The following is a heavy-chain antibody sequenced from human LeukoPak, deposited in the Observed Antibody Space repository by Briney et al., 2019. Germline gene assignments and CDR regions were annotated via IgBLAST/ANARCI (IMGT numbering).Heavy chain of an antibody. CDR1: GGSISSSSYY. CDR3: ARRQTYSSTPWEGY. D-gene: IGHD6-13*01. CDR2: IYYSGST. Sequence: SETLSLTCTVSGGSISSSSYYWGWIRQPPGKGLEWIGSIYYSGSTYYNPSLKSRVTISVDTSKNQFSLKLSSVTAADTAVYYCARRQTYSSTPWEGYWGQGTLVTVSS. J-gene: IGHJ4*02. V-gene: IGHV4-39*01.